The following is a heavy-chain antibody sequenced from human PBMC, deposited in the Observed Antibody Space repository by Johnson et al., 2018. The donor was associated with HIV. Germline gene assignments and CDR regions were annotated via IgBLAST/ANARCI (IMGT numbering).Heavy chain of an antibody. CDR2: ISYDVSNK. CDR3: AKDNIVVVSRDAFDI. Sequence: QVQLVESGGGLVQPGGSLRLSCAASGFTFSSYALHWVRQAPGKGLEWVAVISYDVSNKYYTDSVRGRFTISRDNSKNTLYLQMNSLRAEDTAVYYCAKDNIVVVSRDAFDIWGQGTMVTVSS. V-gene: IGHV3-30-3*01. J-gene: IGHJ3*02. CDR1: GFTFSSYA. D-gene: IGHD2-15*01.